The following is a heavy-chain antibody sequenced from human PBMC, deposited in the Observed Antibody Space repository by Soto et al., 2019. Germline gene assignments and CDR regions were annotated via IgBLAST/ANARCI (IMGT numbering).Heavy chain of an antibody. CDR1: GGSMNNYY. V-gene: IGHV4-4*07. CDR3: AREWFSRNNWFDP. J-gene: IGHJ5*02. CDR2: IYFRGSS. Sequence: SETLSLTCNVSGGSMNNYYWSWIRQPAGKGLEWIGRIYFRGSSIINPSLRGRVTMSIDMSKNQVSLQLSSVTAADTAVYYCAREWFSRNNWFDPWGQGTLVTVSS. D-gene: IGHD3-22*01.